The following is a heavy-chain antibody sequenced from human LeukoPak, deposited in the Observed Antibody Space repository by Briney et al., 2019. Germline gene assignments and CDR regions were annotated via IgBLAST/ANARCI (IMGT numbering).Heavy chain of an antibody. Sequence: PSETLSLTCTVSGGSISAYYWSWLRQPPGRGLEWLGYFYYSGSTTYNPSLRGRVTISVDTSNNQFSLKLNSVTAADTAVYYCARVRRGSYRTFDYWGQGTLVTVSS. J-gene: IGHJ4*02. CDR2: FYYSGST. D-gene: IGHD1-26*01. CDR3: ARVRRGSYRTFDY. V-gene: IGHV4-59*01. CDR1: GGSISAYY.